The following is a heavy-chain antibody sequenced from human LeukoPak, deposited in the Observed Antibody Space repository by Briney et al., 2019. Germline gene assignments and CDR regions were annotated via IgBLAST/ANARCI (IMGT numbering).Heavy chain of an antibody. D-gene: IGHD6-19*01. CDR3: IVLAVAGTFGFDY. J-gene: IGHJ4*02. Sequence: GGSLRLSCAASGFTFSSYSMNWVRQAPGKGLEWVSYISSSSSTIYYADSVKGRFTISRDNAKNSLSLQMNSLRAEDTAVYYCIVLAVAGTFGFDYWGQGTPVTVSS. V-gene: IGHV3-48*01. CDR2: ISSSSSTI. CDR1: GFTFSSYS.